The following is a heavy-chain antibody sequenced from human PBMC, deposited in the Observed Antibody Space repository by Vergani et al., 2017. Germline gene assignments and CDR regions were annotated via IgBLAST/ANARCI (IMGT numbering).Heavy chain of an antibody. Sequence: EVQLLESGGGLVQPGGSLRLSCAASGFTFSSYAMSWVRQAPGKGLEWVSAISGSGGSTYYADSVKGRFTISRDNSKNTLYLQMNSLRAEDTAVYYCAQIVVVDYYGMDVWGQGTTVTVSS. CDR1: GFTFSSYA. CDR2: ISGSGGST. CDR3: AQIVVVDYYGMDV. J-gene: IGHJ6*02. V-gene: IGHV3-23*01. D-gene: IGHD2-2*01.